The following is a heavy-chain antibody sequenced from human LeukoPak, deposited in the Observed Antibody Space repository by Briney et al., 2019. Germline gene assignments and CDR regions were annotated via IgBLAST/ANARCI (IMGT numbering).Heavy chain of an antibody. Sequence: GGSLRLSCAASGFTFDDYGMSWVRQAPGKGLEWVSGINWNGGSTGYADSVKGRFTISRDNAKNSLYLQMNSLRAEDTALYYCVGFWSGYPSDYWGQGTLATVSS. CDR3: VGFWSGYPSDY. D-gene: IGHD3-3*01. CDR1: GFTFDDYG. CDR2: INWNGGST. J-gene: IGHJ4*02. V-gene: IGHV3-20*04.